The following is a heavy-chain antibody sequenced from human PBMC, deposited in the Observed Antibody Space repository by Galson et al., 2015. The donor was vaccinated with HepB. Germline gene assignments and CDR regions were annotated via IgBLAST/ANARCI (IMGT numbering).Heavy chain of an antibody. V-gene: IGHV1-69*10. Sequence: SVKVSCKASEDTFSNSAIDWVRQVPGQGFEWVGEIIPVLDTTKVAQKFQGRVKIIADKSTNTAHMDLNSLRAEDTAVYYCARVLVELAGKWELPPYYFDYWGQGTLVTVSS. CDR3: ARVLVELAGKWELPPYYFDY. CDR2: IIPVLDTT. CDR1: EDTFSNSA. J-gene: IGHJ4*02. D-gene: IGHD1-26*01.